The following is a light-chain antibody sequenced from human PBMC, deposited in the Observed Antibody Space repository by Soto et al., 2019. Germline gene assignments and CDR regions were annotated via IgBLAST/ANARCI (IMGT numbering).Light chain of an antibody. CDR3: QQYNHWWT. CDR2: GAS. CDR1: QSVSSN. Sequence: EMVMTQSPATLSVSPGERATLSCRASQSVSSNLAWYQQKPGQAPRLLIYGASTRATGVPARFSGSGSGTEFTLTISSLQSEDFAVYSCQQYNHWWTFGQGTKVEIK. J-gene: IGKJ1*01. V-gene: IGKV3-15*01.